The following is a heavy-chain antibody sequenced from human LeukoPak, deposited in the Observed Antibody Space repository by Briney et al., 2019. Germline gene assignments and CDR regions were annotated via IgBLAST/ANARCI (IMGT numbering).Heavy chain of an antibody. Sequence: ASVKVSCKASGGTFSKYTISWVRQRPGQGLEWMGGITPLFGTANYAQKFQGRVTITADESASTAYMELSSLRSEDTAVYYCARDSSDIRGLIAHWGQGTLVTVS. D-gene: IGHD3-10*01. CDR1: GGTFSKYT. CDR2: ITPLFGTA. V-gene: IGHV1-69*13. J-gene: IGHJ1*01. CDR3: ARDSSDIRGLIAH.